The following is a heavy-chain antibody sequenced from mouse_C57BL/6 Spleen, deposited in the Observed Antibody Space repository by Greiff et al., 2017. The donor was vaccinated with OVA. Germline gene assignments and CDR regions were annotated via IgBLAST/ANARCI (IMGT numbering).Heavy chain of an antibody. J-gene: IGHJ4*01. D-gene: IGHD2-14*01. CDR2: IYPRDGST. V-gene: IGHV1-78*01. Sequence: QVQLQQSDAELVKPGASVKISCKVSGYTFTDHTIHWMKQRPEQGLEWIGYIYPRDGSTKYNEKFKGKATLTADKSSSTAYMQLISLTSEDSAVYFGARQREYDDGDYYAMDDWGQGTSVTVSS. CDR3: ARQREYDDGDYYAMDD. CDR1: GYTFTDHT.